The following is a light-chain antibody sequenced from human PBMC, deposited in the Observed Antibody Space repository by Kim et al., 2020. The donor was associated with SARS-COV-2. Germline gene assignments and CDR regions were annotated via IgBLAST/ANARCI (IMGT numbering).Light chain of an antibody. V-gene: IGLV1-44*01. J-gene: IGLJ3*02. CDR3: AAWDDSLKGSV. Sequence: QPVLTQPPSASGTPGQSVTISCSGSISNIGSNVVNWYQQLPGTAPKLLMYSNDYRPSGVPDRFSGSKSGTSASLAISGLQSEDEADYYCAAWDDSLKGSVFGGGTHLTVL. CDR2: SND. CDR1: ISNIGSNV.